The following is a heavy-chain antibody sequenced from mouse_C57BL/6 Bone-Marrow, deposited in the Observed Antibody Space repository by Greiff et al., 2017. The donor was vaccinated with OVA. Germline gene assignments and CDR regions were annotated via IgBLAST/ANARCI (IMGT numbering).Heavy chain of an antibody. CDR2: ISDGGSYT. Sequence: DVMLVESGGGLVKPGGSLKLSCAASGFTFSSYAMSWVRQTPEKRLEWVATISDGGSYTYYPDNVKGRFTISRDNAKNNLYLQMSQLKSEDTAMYYCARDSSTTVVGGDWFAYWGQGTLVTVSA. V-gene: IGHV5-4*01. J-gene: IGHJ3*01. CDR3: ARDSSTTVVGGDWFAY. CDR1: GFTFSSYA. D-gene: IGHD1-1*01.